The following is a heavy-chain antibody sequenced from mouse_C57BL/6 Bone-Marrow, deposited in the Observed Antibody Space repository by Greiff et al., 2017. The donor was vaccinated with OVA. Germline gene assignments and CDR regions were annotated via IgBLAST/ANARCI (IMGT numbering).Heavy chain of an antibody. CDR1: GFTFSDYG. V-gene: IGHV5-15*01. CDR3: ARLYDVLCMDY. Sequence: EVHLVESGGGLVQPGGSLKLSCAASGFTFSDYGMAWVRQAPRKGPEWVAFISNLAYSIYYADTVTGRFTISRENAKNTLYLEMSSLRSEDTAMYYCARLYDVLCMDYWGQGTSVTVSS. CDR2: ISNLAYSI. D-gene: IGHD2-12*01. J-gene: IGHJ4*01.